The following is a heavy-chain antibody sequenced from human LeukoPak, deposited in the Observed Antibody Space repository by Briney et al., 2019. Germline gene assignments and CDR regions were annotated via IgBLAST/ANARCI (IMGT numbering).Heavy chain of an antibody. D-gene: IGHD2-2*01. Sequence: PGGSLRLSRAASGFTFSSYGMHWVRQAPGKGLEWVAVIWYDGSNKYYADSVKGRFTISRDNSKNTLYLQMNSLRAEDTAVYYCAKGDYCSSTSCYVLDYWGQGTLVTVSS. CDR1: GFTFSSYG. V-gene: IGHV3-33*06. CDR3: AKGDYCSSTSCYVLDY. CDR2: IWYDGSNK. J-gene: IGHJ4*02.